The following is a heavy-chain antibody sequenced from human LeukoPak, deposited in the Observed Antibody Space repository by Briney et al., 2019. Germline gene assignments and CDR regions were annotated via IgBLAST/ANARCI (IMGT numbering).Heavy chain of an antibody. V-gene: IGHV4-39*01. CDR1: GGSVSSYY. Sequence: KPSETLSLTCTVSGGSVSSYYWGWIRQPPGKGLEWIGSIYYSGSTYYNPSLKSRVTISVDTSKNQFSLKLSSVTAAVTAVYYCARTFYYDSSGYYSLFYWGQGTLVTVSS. CDR2: IYYSGST. CDR3: ARTFYYDSSGYYSLFY. D-gene: IGHD3-22*01. J-gene: IGHJ4*02.